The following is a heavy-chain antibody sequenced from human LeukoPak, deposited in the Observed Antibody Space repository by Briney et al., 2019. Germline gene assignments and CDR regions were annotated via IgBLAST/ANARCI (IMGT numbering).Heavy chain of an antibody. CDR3: ARDQSVRLLQTSSTYFKHVFAI. CDR2: ISAYNGNT. Sequence: GASVKVSCKTSGYTFTNYGISWVRQAPGLGLEWMGWISAYNGNTNYAQKVQGRVTMSTDTSTSTAYMELRSLRFDDTAVYYCARDQSVRLLQTSSTYFKHVFAIWGQGSMVTVSS. J-gene: IGHJ3*02. D-gene: IGHD6-13*01. CDR1: GYTFTNYG. V-gene: IGHV1-18*01.